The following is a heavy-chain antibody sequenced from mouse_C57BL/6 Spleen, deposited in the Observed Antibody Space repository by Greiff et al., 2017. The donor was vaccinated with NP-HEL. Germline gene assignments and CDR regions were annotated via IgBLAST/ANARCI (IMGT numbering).Heavy chain of an antibody. CDR2: IYPGSGST. V-gene: IGHV1-55*01. Sequence: QVQLQQPGAELVKPGASVKMSCKASGYTFTSYWITWVKQRPGQGLEWIGDIYPGSGSTNYNEKFKSKATLTVDTSSSTAYMQLSSLTSEDSAVYYCARESDYYGSSYVFAYWGQGTLVTVSA. D-gene: IGHD1-1*01. CDR3: ARESDYYGSSYVFAY. CDR1: GYTFTSYW. J-gene: IGHJ3*01.